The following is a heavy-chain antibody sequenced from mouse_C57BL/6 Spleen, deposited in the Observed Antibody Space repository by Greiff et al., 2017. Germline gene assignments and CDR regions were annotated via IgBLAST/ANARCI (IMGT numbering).Heavy chain of an antibody. D-gene: IGHD2-1*01. CDR2: INYDGSST. CDR1: GFTFSDYY. Sequence: EVQRVESEGGLVQPGSSMKLSCTASGFTFSDYYMAWVRQVPETGLEWVANINYDGSSTYYLDSLKSRFIISRDNAKNILYLQMSSLKSEDTATYYCARVPYGNYEVYYAMDYWGQGTSVTVSS. CDR3: ARVPYGNYEVYYAMDY. J-gene: IGHJ4*01. V-gene: IGHV5-16*01.